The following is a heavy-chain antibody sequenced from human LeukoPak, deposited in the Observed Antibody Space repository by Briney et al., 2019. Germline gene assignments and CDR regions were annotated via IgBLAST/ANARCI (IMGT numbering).Heavy chain of an antibody. V-gene: IGHV4-34*01. Sequence: SGTLSLTCAVYGGSFSGYYWSWIRQPPGKGLEWIGEINHSGSTNYNPSLKSRVTISVDTSKNQFSLKLSSVTAADTAVYYCARGRVAVALWGQGTMVTVSS. CDR3: ARGRVAVAL. J-gene: IGHJ3*01. CDR1: GGSFSGYY. D-gene: IGHD2-21*01. CDR2: INHSGST.